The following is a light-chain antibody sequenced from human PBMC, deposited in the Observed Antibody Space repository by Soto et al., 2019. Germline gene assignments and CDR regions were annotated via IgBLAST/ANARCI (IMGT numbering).Light chain of an antibody. Sequence: DIRMTQSPSSLSASIGDRVTLSCRTSQTVSNYLNWYQQTPGKAPKLLIYAASTLQSGVPSRFSGRGSGTDFTHTITYLPPEDFATYYCQQSHSAWTFGQGTKVEHK. V-gene: IGKV1-39*01. CDR3: QQSHSAWT. J-gene: IGKJ1*01. CDR2: AAS. CDR1: QTVSNY.